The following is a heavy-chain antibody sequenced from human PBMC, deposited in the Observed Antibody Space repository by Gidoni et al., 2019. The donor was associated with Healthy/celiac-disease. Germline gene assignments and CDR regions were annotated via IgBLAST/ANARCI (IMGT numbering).Heavy chain of an antibody. CDR3: AREGEQQLDEEYYFDY. J-gene: IGHJ4*02. V-gene: IGHV3-33*01. Sequence: QVQLVESGGAVVQPGRSLRLSCAASGFPFSSYGMHWVRQAPGKGLEWVAVIWYDGSNKYYADSVKGRFTISRDNSKNTLYLQMNSLRAEDTAVYYCAREGEQQLDEEYYFDYWGQGTLVTVSS. D-gene: IGHD6-13*01. CDR1: GFPFSSYG. CDR2: IWYDGSNK.